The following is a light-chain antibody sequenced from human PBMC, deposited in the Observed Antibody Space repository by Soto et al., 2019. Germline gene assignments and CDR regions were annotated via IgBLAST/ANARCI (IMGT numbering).Light chain of an antibody. CDR1: QDIKNY. J-gene: IGKJ1*01. CDR2: AAF. V-gene: IGKV1-9*01. Sequence: DIQLTQSPSFLSASVGGRVTITCRASQDIKNYLAWYQQKPGKAPNLLIYAAFTLQSGVPSRFSGSGSGTEFTLTISSLQPEDFATYYCQQLNDYNYPRTFGQGTKVDIK. CDR3: QQLNDYNYPRT.